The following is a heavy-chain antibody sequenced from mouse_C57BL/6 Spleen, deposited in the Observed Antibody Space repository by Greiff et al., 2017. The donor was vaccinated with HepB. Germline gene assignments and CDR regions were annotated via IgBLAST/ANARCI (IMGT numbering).Heavy chain of an antibody. Sequence: VQLQQSGAELVRPGTSVKVSCKASGYAFTNYLIEWVKQRPGQGLEWIGVINPGSGGTNYNEKFKGKATLTADKSSSTAYMQLSSLTSEDSSVYFCSSYAMDYWGQGTSVTVSS. D-gene: IGHD1-1*01. CDR3: SSYAMDY. V-gene: IGHV1-54*01. J-gene: IGHJ4*01. CDR2: INPGSGGT. CDR1: GYAFTNYL.